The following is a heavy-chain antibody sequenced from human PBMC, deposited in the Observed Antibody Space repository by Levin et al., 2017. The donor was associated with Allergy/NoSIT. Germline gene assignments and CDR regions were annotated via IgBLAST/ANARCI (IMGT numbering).Heavy chain of an antibody. CDR1: GFSLSTSGMC. J-gene: IGHJ4*02. CDR3: ARIRLGAGSGVLLIDY. V-gene: IGHV2-70*11. CDR2: IDWDDDK. Sequence: SGPTLVKPTQTLTLTCTFSGFSLSTSGMCVSWIRQPPGKALEWLARIDWDDDKYYSTSLKTRLTISKDTSKNQVVLTMTNMDPVDTATYYCARIRLGAGSGVLLIDYWGQGTLVTVSS. D-gene: IGHD3-10*01.